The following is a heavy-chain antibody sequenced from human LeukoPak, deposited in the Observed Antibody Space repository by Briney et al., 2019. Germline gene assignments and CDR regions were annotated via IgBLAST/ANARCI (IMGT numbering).Heavy chain of an antibody. D-gene: IGHD4-17*01. CDR2: ISAYNGNT. CDR1: GYTFTSYG. CDR3: ARDRGATVTSGYYYGMDV. J-gene: IGHJ6*02. Sequence: ASVKVSCKASGYTFTSYGISWVRQAPGQGLEWMGWISAYNGNTNYAQKLQGRVTMTTDTSTSTAYMELRSLRPDDTAVYYCARDRGATVTSGYYYGMDVWGQGTTVTVSS. V-gene: IGHV1-18*04.